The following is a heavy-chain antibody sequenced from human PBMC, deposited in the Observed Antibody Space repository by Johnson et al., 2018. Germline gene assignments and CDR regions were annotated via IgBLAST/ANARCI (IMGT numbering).Heavy chain of an antibody. Sequence: QVQLVQSGGGLVKPGGSLRLSCAASGFTFSSYAMHWVRQAPGKGLEWVAVISYDGSNKYYADSVKGRFTISRDNSKNTLYLQMNSLRAEDTAVYYCARYIGETEDMAFDIWGQGTMVTVSS. CDR3: ARYIGETEDMAFDI. CDR2: ISYDGSNK. D-gene: IGHD3-10*01. V-gene: IGHV3-30-3*01. J-gene: IGHJ3*02. CDR1: GFTFSSYA.